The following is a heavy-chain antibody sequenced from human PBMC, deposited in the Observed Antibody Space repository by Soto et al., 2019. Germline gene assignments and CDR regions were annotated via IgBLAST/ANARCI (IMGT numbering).Heavy chain of an antibody. V-gene: IGHV4-59*08. J-gene: IGHJ1*01. CDR3: AHSSEGDSSGYYSYFQH. CDR2: CYFSGST. CDR1: GGSISGYY. D-gene: IGHD3-22*01. Sequence: PSETLSLTCTVSGGSISGYYWTWIRQPPGKGLEWIGYCYFSGSTNYNPSLKSRVTISVDTSKSQFSLRLSSMTAADTATYYCAHSSEGDSSGYYSYFQHWGQRTLVTVSS.